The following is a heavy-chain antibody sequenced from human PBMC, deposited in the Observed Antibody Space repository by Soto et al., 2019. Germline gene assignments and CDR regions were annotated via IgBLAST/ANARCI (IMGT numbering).Heavy chain of an antibody. J-gene: IGHJ4*02. V-gene: IGHV3-21*01. CDR2: ITSSSYI. CDR1: GFTFSSYS. CDR3: ARDPGDCSSTSCYWDYFDY. Sequence: GGSLRLSCAASGFTFSSYSMNWVRQAPGKGLEWVSSITSSSYIYYADSVKGRFTISRDNAKNSLYLQMNSLRAEDTAVYYCARDPGDCSSTSCYWDYFDYWGQGTLVTVSS. D-gene: IGHD2-2*01.